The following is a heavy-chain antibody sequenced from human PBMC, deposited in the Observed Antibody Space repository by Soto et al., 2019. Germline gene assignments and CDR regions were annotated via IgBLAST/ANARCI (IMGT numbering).Heavy chain of an antibody. Sequence: PSETLSLTCTVSGASINNNDYYWSWIRQTPGKGLEWIGYVYYSGTTDYIPSLKSRLSMSIDKSQNQFALKLNSVTAADTATYYCARMSYFYDKWYFDLWGRGTLVTVSS. CDR1: GASINNNDYY. V-gene: IGHV4-30-4*01. D-gene: IGHD3-22*01. CDR2: VYYSGTT. J-gene: IGHJ2*01. CDR3: ARMSYFYDKWYFDL.